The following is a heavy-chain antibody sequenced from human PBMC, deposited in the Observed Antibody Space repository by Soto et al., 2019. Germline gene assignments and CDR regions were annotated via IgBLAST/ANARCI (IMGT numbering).Heavy chain of an antibody. CDR1: GGSISSYY. J-gene: IGHJ5*02. CDR2: IYYSGST. V-gene: IGHV4-59*01. Sequence: SETLSLTCAVSGGSISSYYWSWIRQPPGKGLEWIGYIYYSGSTNYNPSLKSRVTISVDTSKNQFSLKLSSVTAADTAVYYCARVYGGRGRGNWFDPWGQGTLVTVSS. CDR3: ARVYGGRGRGNWFDP. D-gene: IGHD4-17*01.